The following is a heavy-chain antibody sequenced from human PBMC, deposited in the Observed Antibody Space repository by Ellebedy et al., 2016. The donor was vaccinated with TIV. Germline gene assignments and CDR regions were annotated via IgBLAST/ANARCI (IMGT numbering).Heavy chain of an antibody. V-gene: IGHV3-48*03. J-gene: IGHJ6*02. CDR1: GCPFSSFE. CDR2: ISSSGTTK. Sequence: GESLKISCAASGCPFSSFEFNWVRQSPGKGLEWFSYISSSGTTKYYADSVKGRFPFSRDNAKNSLYLHMNSLRAEDTAVYYCAAAHYYFYGKDVWGQGTRVTVSS. CDR3: AAAHYYFYGKDV. D-gene: IGHD2-15*01.